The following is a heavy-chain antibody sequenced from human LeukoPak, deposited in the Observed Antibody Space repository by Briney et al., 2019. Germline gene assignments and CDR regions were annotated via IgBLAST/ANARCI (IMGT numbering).Heavy chain of an antibody. CDR1: GLTFSSYW. J-gene: IGHJ6*04. D-gene: IGHD3-10*02. V-gene: IGHV3-74*01. CDR2: INTDGSST. CDR3: AELGITMIGGV. Sequence: GGSLRLSCAASGLTFSSYWMHWVRQAPGKGLVWVSHINTDGSSTTYADSVKGRFTISRDNAKNSLYLQMNSLRAEDTAVYYCAELGITMIGGVWGKGTTVTISS.